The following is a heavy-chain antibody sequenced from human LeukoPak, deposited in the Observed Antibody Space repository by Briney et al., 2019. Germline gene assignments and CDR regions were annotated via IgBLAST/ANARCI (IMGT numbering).Heavy chain of an antibody. Sequence: GGSLRLSCEASGFTFNNYAMSWVRQAPGKGLEWVSGISPGDGSTYHADSVRGRFSISRDNSKNTLYLHMNNLRAEYSALYYCANGTTVRGVIPLHLDYWGQGSLVTVSS. CDR3: ANGTTVRGVIPLHLDY. D-gene: IGHD3-10*01. J-gene: IGHJ4*02. CDR1: GFTFNNYA. CDR2: ISPGDGST. V-gene: IGHV3-23*01.